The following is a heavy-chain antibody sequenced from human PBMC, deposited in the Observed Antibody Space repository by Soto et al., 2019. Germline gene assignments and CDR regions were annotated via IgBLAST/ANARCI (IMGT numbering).Heavy chain of an antibody. CDR3: NTYYDFGGGPTPI. D-gene: IGHD3-3*01. CDR1: GFAFTNVW. CDR2: IKSKPDGEPT. V-gene: IGHV3-15*07. J-gene: IGHJ4*02. Sequence: QLVESGGGLVKPGGSLALSCAGSGFAFTNVWLHWVRQAPGKGLEWVGRIKSKPDGEPTDYAAPVKGRFTISRDDSTRTLYVQMNSLQTADSGLYDCNTYYDFGGGPTPIWGQGPLVTVSS.